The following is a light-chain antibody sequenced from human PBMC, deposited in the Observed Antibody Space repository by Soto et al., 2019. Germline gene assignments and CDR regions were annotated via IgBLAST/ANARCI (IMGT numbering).Light chain of an antibody. CDR2: EVS. Sequence: QSVLTQPASVSGSPGQSIPISFTGTSSVVGSYNLVSWYQQHPGKAPKVMIYEVSKRPSGVSSRFSGSKSGNTASLTISGLQAEDEADYYCCSYAGSYTWVFGGGTKVTVL. CDR1: SSVVGSYNL. CDR3: CSYAGSYTWV. J-gene: IGLJ2*01. V-gene: IGLV2-23*02.